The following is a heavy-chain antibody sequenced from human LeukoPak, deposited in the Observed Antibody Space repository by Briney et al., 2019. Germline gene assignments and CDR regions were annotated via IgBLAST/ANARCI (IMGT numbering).Heavy chain of an antibody. CDR2: INSDGSST. Sequence: PGGSLRLSRAASGFTFRSYWMHWVRQAPGKGLVWVSRINSDGSSTKYADSVKGRFTISRDNAKNTLYLQMNSLRAEDTAVYYCARGYCSGGSCYSSAMDVWGQGTTVTVSS. D-gene: IGHD2-15*01. J-gene: IGHJ6*02. V-gene: IGHV3-74*03. CDR3: ARGYCSGGSCYSSAMDV. CDR1: GFTFRSYW.